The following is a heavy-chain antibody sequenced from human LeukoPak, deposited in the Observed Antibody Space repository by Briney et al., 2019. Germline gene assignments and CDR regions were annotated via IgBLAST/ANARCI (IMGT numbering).Heavy chain of an antibody. CDR2: IYTSGST. J-gene: IGHJ6*02. D-gene: IGHD2-2*01. CDR1: GGSITNYY. Sequence: NPSETLSLTCTVSGGSITNYYWSWIRQPAGKGLEWIGRIYTSGSTSYNPSLKSRVTTSVDTSKNQFSLKLSSVTAADTAVYYCARGCSSTSCWLRMDVWGQGTTVTVSS. CDR3: ARGCSSTSCWLRMDV. V-gene: IGHV4-4*07.